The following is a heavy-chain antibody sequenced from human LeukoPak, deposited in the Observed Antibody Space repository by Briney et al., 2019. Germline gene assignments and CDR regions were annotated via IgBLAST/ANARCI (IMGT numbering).Heavy chain of an antibody. CDR3: ARERHD. Sequence: PGGSLRPSCAASGFTFSSYAMHWVRQAPGKGLEWVAVISYDGSNKYYADSVKGRFTISRDNSKNTLYLQMNSLRAEDTAVYYCARERHDWGQGTLVTVSS. CDR2: ISYDGSNK. V-gene: IGHV3-30*04. J-gene: IGHJ4*02. CDR1: GFTFSSYA.